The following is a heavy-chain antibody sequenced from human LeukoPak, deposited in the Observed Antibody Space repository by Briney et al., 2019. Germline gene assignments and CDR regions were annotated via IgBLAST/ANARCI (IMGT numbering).Heavy chain of an antibody. Sequence: EASVTVSCKASGYTFTSYAIHWVRQAPGQRLEWMGWINPANGITKYSQKFQGRVTITSDTSASTAHMELSGLRSEDAAVYYCARLPGGLGRYYFEYWGQGTLVAVSS. CDR2: INPANGIT. V-gene: IGHV1-3*01. D-gene: IGHD3-16*02. J-gene: IGHJ4*02. CDR3: ARLPGGLGRYYFEY. CDR1: GYTFTSYA.